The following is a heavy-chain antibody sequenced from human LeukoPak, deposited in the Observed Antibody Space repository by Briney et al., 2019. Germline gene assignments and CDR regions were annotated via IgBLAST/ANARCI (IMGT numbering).Heavy chain of an antibody. CDR2: INQVGREE. Sequence: GGSLRLSCAASGFTVSSFWMASVRQAPGKGLEWVAKINQVGREERNVDAVKDRFTISRDNAKNSVHLQMNSLRVERTPVYYCAREPVWRFDPWVQRT. D-gene: IGHD1-14*01. V-gene: IGHV3-7*01. CDR1: GFTVSSFW. J-gene: IGHJ5*02. CDR3: AREPVWRFDP.